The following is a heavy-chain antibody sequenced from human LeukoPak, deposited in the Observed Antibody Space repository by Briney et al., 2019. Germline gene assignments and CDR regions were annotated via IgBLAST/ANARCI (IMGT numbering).Heavy chain of an antibody. CDR2: IHYTGSA. J-gene: IGHJ4*02. CDR1: GGSLSSFY. Sequence: SETLSLTCSVSGGSLSSFYWGWIRQPPGKGLEFVGYIHYTGSAYYNPSLKSRLTMSVDTSRNHFYLNLMSVSAADTAIYYCARYLSTVTNRYHFDYWGQGLLVTVSS. V-gene: IGHV4-59*01. CDR3: ARYLSTVTNRYHFDY. D-gene: IGHD4-17*01.